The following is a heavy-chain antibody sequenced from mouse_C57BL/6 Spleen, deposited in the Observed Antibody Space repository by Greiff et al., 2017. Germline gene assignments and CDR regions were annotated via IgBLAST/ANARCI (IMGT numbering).Heavy chain of an antibody. CDR2: IYPGDGDT. CDR1: GYAFSSSW. CDR3: ARLGGSGYLDY. D-gene: IGHD3-2*02. Sequence: VQLQQSGPELVKPGASVKISCKASGYAFSSSWMNWVKQRPGKGLEWIGRIYPGDGDTNYNGKFKGKATLTADKSSSTAYMQLSSLTSEDSAVYFCARLGGSGYLDYWGQGTTLTVSS. J-gene: IGHJ2*01. V-gene: IGHV1-82*01.